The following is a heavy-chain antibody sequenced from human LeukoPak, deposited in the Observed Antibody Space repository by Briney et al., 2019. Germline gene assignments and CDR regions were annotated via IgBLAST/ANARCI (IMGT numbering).Heavy chain of an antibody. Sequence: SVKVSCKASGGTFISYAISWVRQAPGQGLEWMGGIIPIFGTANYAQKFQGRVTITADESTSTAYMELSSLRSEYTAVYYCARCNWNDRGYYFDYWGQGTLVTVSS. V-gene: IGHV1-69*13. CDR3: ARCNWNDRGYYFDY. CDR1: GGTFISYA. CDR2: IIPIFGTA. J-gene: IGHJ4*02. D-gene: IGHD1-1*01.